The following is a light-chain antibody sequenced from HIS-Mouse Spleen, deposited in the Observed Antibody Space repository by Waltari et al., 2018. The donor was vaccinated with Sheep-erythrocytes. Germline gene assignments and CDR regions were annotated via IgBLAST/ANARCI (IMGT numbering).Light chain of an antibody. CDR3: CSYAGSYNHV. V-gene: IGLV2-11*01. CDR1: SSEVVCDND. J-gene: IGLJ1*01. Sequence: QSALTQPRSVSGSPGQSAPISCTGTSSEVVCDNDLPWYQQHPGTAPKLMIYDVNKRPSGVPDRFSGSKSGNTASLTISGLQAEDEADYYCCSYAGSYNHVFATGTKVTVL. CDR2: DVN.